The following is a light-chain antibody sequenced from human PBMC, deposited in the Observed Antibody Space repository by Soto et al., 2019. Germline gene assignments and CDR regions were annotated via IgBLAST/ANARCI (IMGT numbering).Light chain of an antibody. V-gene: IGLV2-14*01. J-gene: IGLJ2*01. CDR3: FSYSTSRARI. Sequence: QSVLTQPASVSGSPGQSITISCTGTRSDVGGYNYVSWYKQNPGKAPKLVIYDVSHRPSGVSNRFLGSKSGNTASLTISGLQAEDEADYYCFSYSTSRARIFGGGTKVTVL. CDR2: DVS. CDR1: RSDVGGYNY.